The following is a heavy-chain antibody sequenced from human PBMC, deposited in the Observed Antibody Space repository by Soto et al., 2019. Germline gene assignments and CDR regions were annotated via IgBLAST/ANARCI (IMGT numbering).Heavy chain of an antibody. CDR2: INPNSGGT. V-gene: IGHV1-2*04. D-gene: IGHD3-3*01. J-gene: IGHJ6*02. Sequence: ASVKVSCKASGYTFTGYYMHWVRQAPGQGLEWMGWINPNSGGTNYAQKFQGWVTMTRDTSISTAYMELSRLRSDDTAVYYCAXAPGGGYYSYYYYGMDVWGQGTTVTVSS. CDR3: AXAPGGGYYSYYYYGMDV. CDR1: GYTFTGYY.